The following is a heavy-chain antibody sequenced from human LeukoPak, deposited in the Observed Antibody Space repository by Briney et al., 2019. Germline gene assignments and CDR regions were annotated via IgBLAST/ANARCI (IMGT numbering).Heavy chain of an antibody. J-gene: IGHJ5*02. Sequence: GASVKVSCKASGYTFTSYDINWVRQATGQGLEWMGWMNPNSGNTGYAQKFQGRVTITRNTSISTAYMELSSLRSEDTAVYYCARAIDFWSGSNWFDPWGQGTLVTVSS. CDR1: GYTFTSYD. D-gene: IGHD3-3*01. V-gene: IGHV1-8*03. CDR2: MNPNSGNT. CDR3: ARAIDFWSGSNWFDP.